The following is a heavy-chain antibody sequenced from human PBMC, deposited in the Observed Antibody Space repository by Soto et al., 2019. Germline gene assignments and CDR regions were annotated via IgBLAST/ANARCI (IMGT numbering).Heavy chain of an antibody. D-gene: IGHD3-10*01. CDR3: ARDSTLGICYGSGSYDYYYGMDV. Sequence: GGSLRLSCAASGFTFSSYAMHWVRQAPGKGLEWVAVISYDGSNKYYADSVKGRFTISRDNSKNTLYLQMNSLRAEDTAVYYCARDSTLGICYGSGSYDYYYGMDVWGQGTTVTVSS. J-gene: IGHJ6*02. CDR1: GFTFSSYA. V-gene: IGHV3-30-3*01. CDR2: ISYDGSNK.